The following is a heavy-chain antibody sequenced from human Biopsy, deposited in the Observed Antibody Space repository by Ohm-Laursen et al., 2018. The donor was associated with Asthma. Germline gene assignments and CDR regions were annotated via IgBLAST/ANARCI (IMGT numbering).Heavy chain of an antibody. D-gene: IGHD7-27*01. CDR2: IYYSGTT. Sequence: TLSLTCSLSSGSGGYMRSGNYYWGWIRQPPGKGLEWIGSIYYSGTTYYNPSLESRVTVSADTSKNHFSLKLSSVTAADTAVYYCARHWDWGSFFDYWGQGTPVTVSS. J-gene: IGHJ4*02. CDR3: ARHWDWGSFFDY. CDR1: SGSGGYMRSGNYY. V-gene: IGHV4-39*01.